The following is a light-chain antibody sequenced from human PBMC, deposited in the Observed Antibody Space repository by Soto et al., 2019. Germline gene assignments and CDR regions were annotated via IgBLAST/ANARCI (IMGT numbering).Light chain of an antibody. V-gene: IGLV2-14*01. Sequence: QSALTQPVSVSGSPGQSITISCTGTTSDVGGYNYVSWYQHHPGKAPKLMIYEVSNRPSGVSNRFSGSKSGNTASLTISGLQAEDEADYHCSSYTSSSTLLFGGGTKLTVL. J-gene: IGLJ2*01. CDR1: TSDVGGYNY. CDR3: SSYTSSSTLL. CDR2: EVS.